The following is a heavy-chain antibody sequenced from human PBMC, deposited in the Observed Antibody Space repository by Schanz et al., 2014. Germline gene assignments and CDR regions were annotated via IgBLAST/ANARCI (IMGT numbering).Heavy chain of an antibody. D-gene: IGHD3-22*01. V-gene: IGHV1-18*04. Sequence: QVQLVQSGAEVKKPGASVKVSCETSGYTFTSYGLSWVRQAPGQGLEWMGWVSGYNGKTNYAQEFRGRVTMTTDSSTNTAYMELRSLRSDDTAVYFCARDLLNFYDDTAAYYFGDFWGQGTLVTVSS. J-gene: IGHJ4*02. CDR2: VSGYNGKT. CDR3: ARDLLNFYDDTAAYYFGDF. CDR1: GYTFTSYG.